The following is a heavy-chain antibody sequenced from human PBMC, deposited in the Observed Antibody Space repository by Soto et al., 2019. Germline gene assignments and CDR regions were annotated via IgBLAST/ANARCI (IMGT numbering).Heavy chain of an antibody. CDR1: GYTFTSYY. Sequence: ASVKVSCKASGYTFTSYYMHWVRQAPGQGLEWMGIINPSGGSTSYAQKFQGRVTMTRDTSTITVYMELSSLRSEDTAVYYCARDRVQTVTYYDILTGSRTAFDIWGQGTMATVSS. CDR3: ARDRVQTVTYYDILTGSRTAFDI. D-gene: IGHD3-9*01. J-gene: IGHJ3*02. CDR2: INPSGGST. V-gene: IGHV1-46*03.